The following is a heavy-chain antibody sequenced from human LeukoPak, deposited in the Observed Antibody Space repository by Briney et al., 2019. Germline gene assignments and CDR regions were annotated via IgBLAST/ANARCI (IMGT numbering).Heavy chain of an antibody. CDR1: GFTFDDYA. CDR3: AKGYYDSSGYYPIDY. V-gene: IGHV3-9*01. D-gene: IGHD3-22*01. Sequence: GGSLRLSCAASGFTFDDYAMHWVRQAPGKGLEWVSGISWNSGSIGYADSVKGRFTIPRDNAKNSLYLQMNSLRAEDTALYYCAKGYYDSSGYYPIDYWGQGTLVTVSS. CDR2: ISWNSGSI. J-gene: IGHJ4*02.